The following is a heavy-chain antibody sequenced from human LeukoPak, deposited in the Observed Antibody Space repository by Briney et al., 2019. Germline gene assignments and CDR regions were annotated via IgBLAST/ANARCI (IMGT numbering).Heavy chain of an antibody. CDR3: ANWVGSTFFFGP. J-gene: IGHJ5*02. CDR2: ISYDGSNK. V-gene: IGHV3-30*04. D-gene: IGHD1-26*01. CDR1: GFTFGSYA. Sequence: GGSLRLSCAASGFTFGSYAMHWVRQAPGKGLEWVAVISYDGSNKYYADSVKGRFTISRDNSKSTLYLQMSSLRAEDTAVYYCANWVGSTFFFGPWGQGTLGTVSS.